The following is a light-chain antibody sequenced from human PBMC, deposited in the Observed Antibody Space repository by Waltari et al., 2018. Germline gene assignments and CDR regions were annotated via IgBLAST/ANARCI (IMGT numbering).Light chain of an antibody. V-gene: IGLV2-14*01. J-gene: IGLJ1*01. CDR1: SSDVGGYNY. CDR2: DVS. CDR3: SSYTSSSRV. Sequence: QSALTQPASVSGSPGQSITISCTGTSSDVGGYNYGSWYQQHPGKAPKLMIYDVSKRPSGVSNRFSGSKSGNTASLTISGLQAEDEADYYCSSYTSSSRVFGTGTKVTVL.